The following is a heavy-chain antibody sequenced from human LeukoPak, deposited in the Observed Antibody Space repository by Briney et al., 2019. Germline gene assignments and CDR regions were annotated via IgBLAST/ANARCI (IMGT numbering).Heavy chain of an antibody. CDR1: GFTFSAYY. CDR2: IYRDGSS. D-gene: IGHD3-9*01. J-gene: IGHJ4*02. V-gene: IGHV3-66*01. CDR3: ARSFYDILIGYYQYFDY. Sequence: PGGPLRLSCAASGFTFSAYYMTWIRQAPGKGLEWVSVIYRDGSSYYAESVKGRFTISRDNSKNTLYIQMNSLRAEDTAVYYCARSFYDILIGYYQYFDYWGQGTLVTVSS.